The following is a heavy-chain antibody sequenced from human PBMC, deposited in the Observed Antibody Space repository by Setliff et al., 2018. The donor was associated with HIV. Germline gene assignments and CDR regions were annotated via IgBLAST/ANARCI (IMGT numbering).Heavy chain of an antibody. CDR2: INPSGGST. CDR1: GYTFTSYY. Sequence: ASVKVSCKASGYTFTSYYMHWVRQAPGQGLEWMGIINPSGGSTSYAQKFQGRVTMTRDTSTSTVYMELSSLRSEDTAVYYCARAYDRYCSSTSCYEWFDPWGQATLVTVSS. V-gene: IGHV1-46*01. D-gene: IGHD2-2*01. J-gene: IGHJ5*02. CDR3: ARAYDRYCSSTSCYEWFDP.